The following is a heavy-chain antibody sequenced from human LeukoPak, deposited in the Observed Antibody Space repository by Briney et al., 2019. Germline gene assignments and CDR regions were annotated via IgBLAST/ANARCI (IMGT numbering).Heavy chain of an antibody. Sequence: ASVKVSCKASGYTFSNYYMHWVRQAPGQGLEWMGIINPSGGYTTYAQKFQGRVTMTRNTSTSTVSMELSSLRSEDTAVYFCARQEDSSGYYYYYWGQGTLVTVSS. CDR2: INPSGGYT. J-gene: IGHJ4*02. CDR1: GYTFSNYY. D-gene: IGHD3-22*01. V-gene: IGHV1-46*01. CDR3: ARQEDSSGYYYYY.